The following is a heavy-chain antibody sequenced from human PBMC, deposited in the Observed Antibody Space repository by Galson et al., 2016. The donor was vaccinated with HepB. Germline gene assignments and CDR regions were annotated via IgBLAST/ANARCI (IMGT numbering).Heavy chain of an antibody. Sequence: SETLSLTCIVSGGSISSDYYWGWIRQPPGRGLEWIGSIYSSEGTYYNPSLKSRVTISVDTSKNQFSLRLNSVTAADTGVYYCATGIVVAGKYYYYYMDGWGKGTTVTVSS. CDR3: ATGIVVAGKYYYYYMDG. V-gene: IGHV4-39*01. D-gene: IGHD6-19*01. CDR1: GGSISSDYY. J-gene: IGHJ6*03. CDR2: IYSSEGT.